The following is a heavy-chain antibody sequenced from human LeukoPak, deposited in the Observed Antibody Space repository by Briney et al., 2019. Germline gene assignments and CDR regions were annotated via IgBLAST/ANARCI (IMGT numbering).Heavy chain of an antibody. V-gene: IGHV1-2*06. Sequence: ASVKGSCKASGYTFTGYYMHWVRQAPGQGLEWMGRINPNSGGTNYAQKFQGRVTMTRDTSISTAYMELSRLRSDDTAVYYCARFRYGDYVDYWGQGTLVTVSS. CDR1: GYTFTGYY. J-gene: IGHJ4*02. CDR2: INPNSGGT. D-gene: IGHD4-17*01. CDR3: ARFRYGDYVDY.